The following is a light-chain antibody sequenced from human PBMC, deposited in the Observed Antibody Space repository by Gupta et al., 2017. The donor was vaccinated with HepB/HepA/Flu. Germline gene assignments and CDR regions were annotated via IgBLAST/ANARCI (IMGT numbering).Light chain of an antibody. CDR3: QVWNTDRETPRI. J-gene: IGLJ2*01. Sequence: SYVLTQPTSVSVATGETARLPWGGNNIGTKDVHCYQQKPGQAPVLVVSDDSGRPGIPERFSGANSGNTATLAINRVEAGDEADYYCQVWNTDRETPRIFGGGTTLTVL. CDR2: DDS. CDR1: NIGTKD. V-gene: IGLV3-21*02.